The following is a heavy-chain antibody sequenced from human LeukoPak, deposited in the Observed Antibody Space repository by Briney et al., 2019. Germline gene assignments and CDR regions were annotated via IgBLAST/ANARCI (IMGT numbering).Heavy chain of an antibody. CDR1: GGSFNGYY. Sequence: SETLSLTCAVYGGSFNGYYWSWIRQPPGKGLEWIGEINHSGSTNYNPSLKSRVTISVDTSKNQFSLKLSSVTAADTAVYYCARVAVTMIVVAIDPWGQGTLVTVSS. D-gene: IGHD3-22*01. J-gene: IGHJ5*02. CDR2: INHSGST. CDR3: ARVAVTMIVVAIDP. V-gene: IGHV4-34*01.